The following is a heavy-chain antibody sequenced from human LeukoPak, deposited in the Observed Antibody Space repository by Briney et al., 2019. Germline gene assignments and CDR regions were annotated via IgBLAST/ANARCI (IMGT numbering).Heavy chain of an antibody. Sequence: GGSLRLSCAAFGFTFSSYDMSWVRQAPGKGLEWVSSISGSGSSIYYADSVKGRFTISRDNSKNTLYLQMNRLRPEDAAVYYCAKAPVTTCRGAFCYPFDYWGLGTLVTVSS. J-gene: IGHJ4*02. CDR1: GFTFSSYD. V-gene: IGHV3-23*01. CDR3: AKAPVTTCRGAFCYPFDY. D-gene: IGHD2-15*01. CDR2: ISGSGSSI.